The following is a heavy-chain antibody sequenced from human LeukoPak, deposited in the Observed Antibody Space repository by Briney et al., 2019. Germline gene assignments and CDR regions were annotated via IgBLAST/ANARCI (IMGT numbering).Heavy chain of an antibody. CDR2: INHSGST. V-gene: IGHV4-34*01. Sequence: SETLSLTCAVYGGSFSGYYWSWTRQPPGKGLEWIGEINHSGSTNYNPSLKSRVTISVDTSKNQFSLKLSSVTAADTAVYYCARGTIVLMVYAPMAHFDYWGQGTLVTVSS. D-gene: IGHD2-8*01. CDR1: GGSFSGYY. J-gene: IGHJ4*02. CDR3: ARGTIVLMVYAPMAHFDY.